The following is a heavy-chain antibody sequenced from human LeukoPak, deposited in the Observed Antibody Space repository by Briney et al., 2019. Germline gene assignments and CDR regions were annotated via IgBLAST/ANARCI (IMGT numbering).Heavy chain of an antibody. V-gene: IGHV3-30*14. J-gene: IGHJ4*02. D-gene: IGHD4/OR15-4a*01. CDR2: ISYDGSNK. Sequence: GGSLRLSCAATGFTFSSYAMHWVRQAPGKGLEWVAVISYDGSNKYYADSVKGRFTISRDNSKNTLYLQMNSLRAEDTAVYYCARRAGAYSHPYDYWGQGTLVTVPS. CDR1: GFTFSSYA. CDR3: ARRAGAYSHPYDY.